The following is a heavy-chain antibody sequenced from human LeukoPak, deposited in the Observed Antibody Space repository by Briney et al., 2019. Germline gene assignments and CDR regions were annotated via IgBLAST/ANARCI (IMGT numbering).Heavy chain of an antibody. CDR3: ARAYTYYDIGRLGSDYYYMDV. V-gene: IGHV3-20*04. CDR2: INWNGGST. D-gene: IGHD3-22*01. CDR1: GFTFDDYG. J-gene: IGHJ6*03. Sequence: GGSLRLSCAASGFTFDDYGMSWVRQAPGKGLEWVSGINWNGGSTGYADSVKGRFTISRDNAKNSLYLQMNSLRAEDTALYYCARAYTYYDIGRLGSDYYYMDVWGKGTTVTVSS.